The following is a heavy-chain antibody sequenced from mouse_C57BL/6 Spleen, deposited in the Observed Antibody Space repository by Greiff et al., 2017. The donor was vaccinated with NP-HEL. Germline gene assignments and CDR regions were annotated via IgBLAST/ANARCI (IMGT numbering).Heavy chain of an antibody. Sequence: ESGPGLVKPSQSLSLTCSVTGYSITSGYYWNWIRQFPGNKLEWMGYISYDGSNNYNPSLKNRISITRDTSKNQFFLKLNSVTTEDTATYYCARVTSDYYGSSWYFDVWGTGTTVTVSS. J-gene: IGHJ1*03. D-gene: IGHD1-1*01. CDR1: GYSITSGYY. CDR3: ARVTSDYYGSSWYFDV. V-gene: IGHV3-6*01. CDR2: ISYDGSN.